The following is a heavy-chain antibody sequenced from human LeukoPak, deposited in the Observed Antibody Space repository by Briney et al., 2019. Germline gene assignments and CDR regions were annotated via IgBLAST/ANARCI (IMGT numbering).Heavy chain of an antibody. CDR3: ARPGYCSSTSCYAAFDI. J-gene: IGHJ3*02. D-gene: IGHD2-2*01. CDR2: SNPIFGTA. V-gene: IGHV1-69*01. CDR1: GGTFSSYA. Sequence: SVNVSCKAAGGTFSSYAISWVRQAAGQGLEGMGGSNPIFGTANYAQKFQGRVTVTADESTSTAYMELSSLRSEDTAVYYCARPGYCSSTSCYAAFDIWGQGTMVTVSS.